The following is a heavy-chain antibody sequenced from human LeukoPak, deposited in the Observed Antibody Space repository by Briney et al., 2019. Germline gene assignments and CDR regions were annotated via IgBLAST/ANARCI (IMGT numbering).Heavy chain of an antibody. Sequence: SETLSLTCAVYGGSFSGYYWSWIRRPPGRGLEWIGEINHSGSTNYNPSLKSRVTISVDTSKNQFLLKLSSVTAPDTAMYFCARDRTSSSWSTWGQGTLVTVSS. D-gene: IGHD6-13*01. CDR3: ARDRTSSSWST. V-gene: IGHV4-34*01. CDR2: INHSGST. CDR1: GGSFSGYY. J-gene: IGHJ4*02.